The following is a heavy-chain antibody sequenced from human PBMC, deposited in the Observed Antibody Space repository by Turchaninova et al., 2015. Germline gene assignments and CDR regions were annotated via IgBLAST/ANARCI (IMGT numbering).Heavy chain of an antibody. J-gene: IGHJ3*02. CDR2: ISGSGGNT. Sequence: EVQLLESGGGLVQPGGSLGLACAASGFTVSSYAMNWVRQAPGKGLEWVSAISGSGGNTYYAGSVKGRFTISRDNSKNTLSLQMNSLRAEDTALYYCAKVPVDTSMMRAFDIWGPGTMVTVSS. D-gene: IGHD5-18*01. V-gene: IGHV3-23*01. CDR1: GFTVSSYA. CDR3: AKVPVDTSMMRAFDI.